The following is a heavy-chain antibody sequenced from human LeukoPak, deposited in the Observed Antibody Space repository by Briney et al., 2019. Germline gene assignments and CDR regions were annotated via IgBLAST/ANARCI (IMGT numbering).Heavy chain of an antibody. D-gene: IGHD1-26*01. CDR3: ARDLDYSSGSYGFDY. J-gene: IGHJ4*02. Sequence: SVKVSCKASGGTFSSYAISWVRQAPGQGLEWMGEIIPIFGTANYAQKFQGRVTITADESTSTAYMELSSLRSEDTAVYYCARDLDYSSGSYGFDYWGQGTLVTVSS. CDR2: IIPIFGTA. CDR1: GGTFSSYA. V-gene: IGHV1-69*01.